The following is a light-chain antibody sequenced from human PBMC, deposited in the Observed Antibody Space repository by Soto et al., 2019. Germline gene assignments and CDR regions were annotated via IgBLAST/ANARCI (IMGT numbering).Light chain of an antibody. V-gene: IGLV3-1*01. J-gene: IGLJ2*01. CDR1: KLGDKY. CDR2: QDS. Sequence: SYELTQPPSVSVSPGQTASITCSGDKLGDKYACWYQQKPGQSPVLVIYQDSKRPSGIPERFSGSNSGNTATLTISGTQAMDAADYYCLAWDSSTVVFGGETKLTV. CDR3: LAWDSSTVV.